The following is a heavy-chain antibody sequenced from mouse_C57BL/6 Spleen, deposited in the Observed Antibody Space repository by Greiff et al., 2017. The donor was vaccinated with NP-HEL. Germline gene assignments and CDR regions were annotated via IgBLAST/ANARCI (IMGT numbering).Heavy chain of an antibody. J-gene: IGHJ3*01. CDR2: IYPSDSET. CDR1: GYTFTSYW. Sequence: QVQLQQPGAELVRPGSSVKLSCKASGYTFTSYWMDWVKQRPGQGLEWIGNIYPSDSETHYNQKFKDKATLTVDKSSSTAYMQLSSLTSEDSAVYYCARGGAGRGFAYWGQGTLVTVSA. CDR3: ARGGAGRGFAY. V-gene: IGHV1-61*01. D-gene: IGHD3-3*01.